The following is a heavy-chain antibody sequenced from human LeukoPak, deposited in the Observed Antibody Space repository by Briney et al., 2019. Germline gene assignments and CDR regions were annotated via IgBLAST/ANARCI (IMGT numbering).Heavy chain of an antibody. CDR3: ASGGDITMVRGATDY. Sequence: GASVKVSCKASGYTFTGYYMHWVRQAPGQGLEWMGWINPNSGGTNYAQKFQGRVTMTRDTSISTAYMELRRLRSDDTAVYYCASGGDITMVRGATDYWGQGTLVTVSS. D-gene: IGHD3-10*01. V-gene: IGHV1-2*02. J-gene: IGHJ4*02. CDR1: GYTFTGYY. CDR2: INPNSGGT.